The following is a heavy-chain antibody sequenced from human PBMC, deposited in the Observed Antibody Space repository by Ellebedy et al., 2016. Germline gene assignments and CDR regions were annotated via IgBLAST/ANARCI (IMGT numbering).Heavy chain of an antibody. CDR3: ARDYAIVATIEVDY. CDR1: GYTFTSYG. J-gene: IGHJ4*02. V-gene: IGHV1-18*01. Sequence: ASVKVSCKASGYTFTSYGISWVRQAPGQGLEWMGWISTYNGNTNYAQKLQGRVTMTTDTSTSTAYMELRSLRSDDTAVYYCARDYAIVATIEVDYWGQGTLVTVSS. D-gene: IGHD5-12*01. CDR2: ISTYNGNT.